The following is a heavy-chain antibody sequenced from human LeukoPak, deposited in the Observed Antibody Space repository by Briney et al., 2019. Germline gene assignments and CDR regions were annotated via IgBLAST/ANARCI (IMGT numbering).Heavy chain of an antibody. CDR2: INHGGST. D-gene: IGHD3/OR15-3a*01. CDR3: ARRQGLFDY. Sequence: PSETPSLTCAVYGGSFSGYYWSWIRQTPGKGLEWIGEINHGGSTDYNPSLESRVTISVDTSKNQFSLQLSSVAAADTAVYYCARRQGLFDYWGQGTLVTVSS. CDR1: GGSFSGYY. J-gene: IGHJ4*02. V-gene: IGHV4-34*01.